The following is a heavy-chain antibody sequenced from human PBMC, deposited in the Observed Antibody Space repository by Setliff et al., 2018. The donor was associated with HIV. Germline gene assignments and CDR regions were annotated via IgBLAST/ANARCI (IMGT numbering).Heavy chain of an antibody. CDR2: IYYSGST. V-gene: IGHV4-59*08. CDR3: ARLIAVAGTRYFDY. CDR1: GGSISSYY. Sequence: PSETLSLTCTVSGGSISSYYWSWIRQPPGKGLEWIGYIYYSGSTNYNPSLKSRVTISVDTSKNQFSLKLSSVTAADTAVYYCARLIAVAGTRYFDYWGQGTLVTVSS. D-gene: IGHD6-19*01. J-gene: IGHJ4*02.